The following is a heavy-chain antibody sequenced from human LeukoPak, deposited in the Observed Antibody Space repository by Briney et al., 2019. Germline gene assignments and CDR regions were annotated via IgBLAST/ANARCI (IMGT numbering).Heavy chain of an antibody. Sequence: PGGSLRLSCAASGFTFSSYWMSRVRQAPGKGLEWVANIKQDGSEKYYVDSVKGRFTISRDNAKNSLYLQMNSLRAEDTAVYYCARDRRYYDSSGYYYYYYGMDVWGQGTTVTVSS. J-gene: IGHJ6*02. D-gene: IGHD3-22*01. CDR1: GFTFSSYW. CDR2: IKQDGSEK. V-gene: IGHV3-7*04. CDR3: ARDRRYYDSSGYYYYYYGMDV.